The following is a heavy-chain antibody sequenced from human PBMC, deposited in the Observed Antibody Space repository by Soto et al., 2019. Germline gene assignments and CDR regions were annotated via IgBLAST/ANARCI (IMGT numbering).Heavy chain of an antibody. V-gene: IGHV1-46*01. Sequence: GASVKVSCKASGFTFTSYYMHWVRQAPGQGLEWMGIINPSGGSTSYAQKFQGRVTMTRDTSTSTVYMELSSLRSEDTAVYYCAREIECVLRYFDWFCYYGMDVWGQGTTVTVSS. J-gene: IGHJ6*02. CDR2: INPSGGST. CDR3: AREIECVLRYFDWFCYYGMDV. D-gene: IGHD3-9*01. CDR1: GFTFTSYY.